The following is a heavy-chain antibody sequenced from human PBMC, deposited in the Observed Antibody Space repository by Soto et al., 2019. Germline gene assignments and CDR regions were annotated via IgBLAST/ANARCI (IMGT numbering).Heavy chain of an antibody. Sequence: GEAKISCKGSGYSFTSYWIGWVRQMPGKGLEWMGIIYPGDSDTRYSPSFQGQVTISADKSISTAYLQWSSLKASDTAMYYSAYSSRYYYYGMDVWRQGTTVPVSS. V-gene: IGHV5-51*01. CDR1: GYSFTSYW. J-gene: IGHJ6*02. CDR2: IYPGDSDT. CDR3: AYSSRYYYYGMDV. D-gene: IGHD6-19*01.